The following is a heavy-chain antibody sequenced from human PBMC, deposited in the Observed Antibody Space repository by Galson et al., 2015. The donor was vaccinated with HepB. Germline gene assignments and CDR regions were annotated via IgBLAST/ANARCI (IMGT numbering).Heavy chain of an antibody. V-gene: IGHV3-15*01. CDR2: VRSETDGGTA. J-gene: IGHJ4*02. D-gene: IGHD2-2*01. Sequence: SLRLSCAASGFTFSNAWMSWVRQAPGKGLEWVGRVRSETDGGTADYAAVVKGRFTISRDDSKSTLYLQMSSLETEDTAVYYCTTAAMHWGQGTLVTVSS. CDR3: TTAAMH. CDR1: GFTFSNAW.